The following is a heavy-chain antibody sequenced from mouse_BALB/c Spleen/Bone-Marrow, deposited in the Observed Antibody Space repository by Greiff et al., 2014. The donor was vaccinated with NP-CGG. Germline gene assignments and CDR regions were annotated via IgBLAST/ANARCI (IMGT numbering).Heavy chain of an antibody. CDR2: IWADGST. CDR3: ARITPATGAMDY. V-gene: IGHV2-9*02. Sequence: QVQLKESGPGLVAPSQSLSITCTVSGFSLTNYGVHWVRQPPGKGLEWLGVIWADGSTNYNSALMPRLSISKDNSKSRVFFKMNSLQTDDTAMYYCARITPATGAMDYWGQGTSVTVSS. CDR1: GFSLTNYG. J-gene: IGHJ4*01. D-gene: IGHD1-2*01.